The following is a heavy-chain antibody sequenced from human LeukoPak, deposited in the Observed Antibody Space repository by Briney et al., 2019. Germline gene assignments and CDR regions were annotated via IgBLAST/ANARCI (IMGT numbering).Heavy chain of an antibody. D-gene: IGHD6-13*01. J-gene: IGHJ3*02. V-gene: IGHV1-2*02. Sequence: ASVKVSCKASGYTFTGYYMHWVRQAPGQGLEWMGWINPNSGGTDYAQKFQGRVTMTTDTSTSTAYMELRSLRSDDTAVYYCARDSLHFKYSSSSYGRTDDAFDIWGQGTMVTVSS. CDR3: ARDSLHFKYSSSSYGRTDDAFDI. CDR2: INPNSGGT. CDR1: GYTFTGYY.